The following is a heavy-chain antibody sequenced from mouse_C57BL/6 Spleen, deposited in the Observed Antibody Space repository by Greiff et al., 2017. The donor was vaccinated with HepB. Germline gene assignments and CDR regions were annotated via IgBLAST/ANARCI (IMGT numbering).Heavy chain of an antibody. D-gene: IGHD1-1*01. J-gene: IGHJ4*01. CDR2: ISSGGDYI. CDR1: GFTFSSYA. V-gene: IGHV5-9-1*02. Sequence: EVMLVESGEGLVKPGGSLKLSCAASGFTFSSYAMSWVRQTPEKRLEWVAYISSGGDYIYYADTVKGRFTISRDNARNTLYLQMSSLNSEDTAMYYCTRGDVSSYVYAMDYWGQGTAVTVSS. CDR3: TRGDVSSYVYAMDY.